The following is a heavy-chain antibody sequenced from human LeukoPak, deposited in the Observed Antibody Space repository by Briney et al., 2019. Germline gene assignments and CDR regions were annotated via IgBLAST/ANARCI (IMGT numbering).Heavy chain of an antibody. V-gene: IGHV3-64*01. CDR3: TTDSESTWYTSVGY. CDR1: GFTFSSYA. Sequence: GGSLRLFCAASGFTFSSYAMHWVRQAPGKGLEYVSAISSNGGSTYYANSVKGRFTISRDNSKNTLYLQMGSLRAEDMAVYYCTTDSESTWYTSVGYWGQGTLVTVPS. D-gene: IGHD6-13*01. CDR2: ISSNGGST. J-gene: IGHJ4*02.